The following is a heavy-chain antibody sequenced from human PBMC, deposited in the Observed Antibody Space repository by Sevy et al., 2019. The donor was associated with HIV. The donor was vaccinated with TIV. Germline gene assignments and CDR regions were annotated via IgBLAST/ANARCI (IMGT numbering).Heavy chain of an antibody. D-gene: IGHD2-21*01. CDR3: ARDDRFCGGDCYYYGMDV. CDR2: TYYRSKWYN. J-gene: IGHJ6*02. Sequence: SQTLSLTCAISGDSVSSNSAAWNWIRQSPSRGLEWLGRTYYRSKWYNDYAVSVKSRITINPDTSKNQFSLQLNSVTPEDTAVHYCARDDRFCGGDCYYYGMDVWGQGTTVTVSS. CDR1: GDSVSSNSAA. V-gene: IGHV6-1*01.